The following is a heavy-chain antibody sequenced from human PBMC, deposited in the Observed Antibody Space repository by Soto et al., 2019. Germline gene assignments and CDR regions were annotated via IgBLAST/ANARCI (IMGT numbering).Heavy chain of an antibody. D-gene: IGHD3-10*01. V-gene: IGHV4-4*02. J-gene: IGHJ5*02. CDR1: GGSISSSNW. CDR3: ARGQGTRENWFDP. Sequence: SETLSLTCAVSGGSISSSNWWSLVRQPPGKGLEWIGEIYHSGSTNYNPSLKSRVTISVDKSKNQFSLKLSSVTAADTAVYYCARGQGTRENWFDPWGQGTLVNVYS. CDR2: IYHSGST.